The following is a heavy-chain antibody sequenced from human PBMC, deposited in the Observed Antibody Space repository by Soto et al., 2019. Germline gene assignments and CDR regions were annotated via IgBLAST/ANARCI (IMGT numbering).Heavy chain of an antibody. CDR2: INHSGST. CDR3: ARGHRSTLAAAANKYNWFDP. D-gene: IGHD6-13*01. J-gene: IGHJ5*02. V-gene: IGHV4-34*01. CDR1: CGSFSGYY. Sequence: SETLSLTCAVYCGSFSGYYWSWIRQPPGKGLEWIGEINHSGSTNYNPSLKSRVTISVDTSKNQFSLKLSSVTAADTAVYYCARGHRSTLAAAANKYNWFDPWGQGTLVTVSS.